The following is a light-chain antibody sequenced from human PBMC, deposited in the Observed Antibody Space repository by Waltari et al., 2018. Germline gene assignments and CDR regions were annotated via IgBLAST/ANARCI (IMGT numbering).Light chain of an antibody. CDR3: QNYVRLPAT. CDR1: QSVGRS. V-gene: IGKV3-20*01. CDR2: DAS. J-gene: IGKJ1*01. Sequence: EIVLTQSPDTLSLSPGERGTLSCRASQSVGRSLTWYQQTPGQAPRLLIYDASRRAPGIPDRCSGSGSGTDLSLTISRLEPEDFAVYYCQNYVRLPATFGQGTKVEIK.